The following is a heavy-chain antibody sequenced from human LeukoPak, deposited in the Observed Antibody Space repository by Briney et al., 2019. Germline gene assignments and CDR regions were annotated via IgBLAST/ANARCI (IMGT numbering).Heavy chain of an antibody. J-gene: IGHJ6*02. CDR1: GYTFIDYY. V-gene: IGHV1-2*02. Sequence: ASVKVSCKTSGYTFIDYYMHWVRQAPAQGLEWMAWINPSTGDTNYAQKFQGRVTMTRDTSIRTVYMELSSLRSDDTAVYYCARAPSISSSPLRPTYYSYYGMDVWGQGTTVTVSS. CDR2: INPSTGDT. D-gene: IGHD6-6*01. CDR3: ARAPSISSSPLRPTYYSYYGMDV.